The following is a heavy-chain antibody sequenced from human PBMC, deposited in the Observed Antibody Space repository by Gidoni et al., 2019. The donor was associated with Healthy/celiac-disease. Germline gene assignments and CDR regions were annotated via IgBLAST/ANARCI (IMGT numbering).Heavy chain of an antibody. V-gene: IGHV1-69*01. CDR1: GVAFSSYV. D-gene: IGHD6-13*01. Sequence: VQLVQSGAGVKKPGSSVKVSCTAPGVAFSSYVISWVRQAPGQGLEWMGGIIPIFGTANYAQKFQGRVTITADESTSTAYMELSSLRSEDTAVYCCARIAAAGRGGDYWGQGTLVTVSS. CDR2: IIPIFGTA. CDR3: ARIAAAGRGGDY. J-gene: IGHJ4*02.